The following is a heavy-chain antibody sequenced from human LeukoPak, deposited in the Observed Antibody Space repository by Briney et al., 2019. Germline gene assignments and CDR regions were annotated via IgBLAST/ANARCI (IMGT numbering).Heavy chain of an antibody. D-gene: IGHD4-23*01. CDR3: ARETYTVITRAWLDP. Sequence: SETLSLTCAVYGGSFSGYYWSWIRQPPGKGLEWIGEINHSGSTNYNPSLKSRVTISVDTSKNQFSLKLSSVTAADTAVYYCARETYTVITRAWLDPWGQGTLVTVSS. J-gene: IGHJ5*02. CDR2: INHSGST. V-gene: IGHV4-34*01. CDR1: GGSFSGYY.